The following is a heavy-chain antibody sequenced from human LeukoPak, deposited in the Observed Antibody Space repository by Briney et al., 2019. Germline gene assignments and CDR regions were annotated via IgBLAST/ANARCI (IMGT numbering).Heavy chain of an antibody. V-gene: IGHV3-15*01. D-gene: IGHD1-1*01. J-gene: IGHJ4*02. CDR1: GFTFSNAW. CDR3: ATALVVPTGLLHY. Sequence: TGGSLRLSCAASGFTFSNAWMCWVRQAPGKGLEWVGRIKSKTDGGTVDYAAPVKGRFTISRDDSKDTLYLQMNGLKTEDTAVYYCATALVVPTGLLHYWGQGTLVTVSS. CDR2: IKSKTDGGTV.